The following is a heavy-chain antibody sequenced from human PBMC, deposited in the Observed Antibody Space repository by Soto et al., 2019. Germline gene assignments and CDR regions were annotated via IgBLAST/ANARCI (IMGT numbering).Heavy chain of an antibody. Sequence: NHSETLSLTCTVSGGSISSSSYYWGWIRQPPGKGLEWIGSIYYSGSTYYNPSLKSRVTISVDTSKNQFSLKLSSVTAADTAVYYCATTYSSRLYYFDYWGQGTLVTVSS. J-gene: IGHJ4*02. CDR3: ATTYSSRLYYFDY. V-gene: IGHV4-39*01. CDR2: IYYSGST. CDR1: GGSISSSSYY. D-gene: IGHD6-13*01.